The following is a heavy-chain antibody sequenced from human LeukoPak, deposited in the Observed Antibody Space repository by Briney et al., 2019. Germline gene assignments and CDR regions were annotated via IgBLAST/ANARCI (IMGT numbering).Heavy chain of an antibody. V-gene: IGHV3-23*01. J-gene: IGHJ4*02. CDR3: ARDLSPFFHWNAYDY. CDR2: ISGSGGST. CDR1: GFTFSSYA. Sequence: GGSLRLSCAASGFTFSSYAMSWVRQAPGKGLEWVSAISGSGGSTYYADSVKGRFTISRDNSKNTLYLQMNSLRAEDTAVYYCARDLSPFFHWNAYDYWGQGTLVTVSS. D-gene: IGHD1-1*01.